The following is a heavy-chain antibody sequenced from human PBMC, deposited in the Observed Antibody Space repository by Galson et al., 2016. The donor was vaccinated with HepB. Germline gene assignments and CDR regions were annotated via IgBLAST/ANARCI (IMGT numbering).Heavy chain of an antibody. Sequence: SLRLSCAASGFNFNTYDMNWVRQAPGKGLEWVSYISRTSSYIYYADSVRGRFTISRDHAKNSLFLQLNSLRAADTAIYYCARDMAGYNWIDFWGLGTLVTVSS. J-gene: IGHJ4*02. CDR3: ARDMAGYNWIDF. D-gene: IGHD5-24*01. CDR1: GFNFNTYD. V-gene: IGHV3-21*01. CDR2: ISRTSSYI.